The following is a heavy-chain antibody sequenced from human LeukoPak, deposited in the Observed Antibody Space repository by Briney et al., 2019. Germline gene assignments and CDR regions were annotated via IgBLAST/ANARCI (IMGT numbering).Heavy chain of an antibody. V-gene: IGHV3-30*18. J-gene: IGHJ6*04. CDR2: ISYDGSNK. D-gene: IGHD3-10*02. CDR1: GFTFSSYV. CDR3: AELGITMIGGV. Sequence: GGSLRLSRAASGFTFSSYVMHWVRQAPGKGLEWVAFISYDGSNKYYADSVKGRFTISRDNAKNSLYLQMNSLRAEDTAVYYCAELGITMIGGVWGKGTTVTISS.